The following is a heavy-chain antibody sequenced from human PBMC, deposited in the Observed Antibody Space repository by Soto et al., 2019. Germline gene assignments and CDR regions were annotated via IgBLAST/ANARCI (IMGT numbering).Heavy chain of an antibody. CDR3: AKDLEKWLVQLGGLDT. Sequence: EVQLLESGGGMVQPGGSLRLSCVASGFTLSSYFMTWVRQAPGKGLEWVSAISNSGGSTYYADSVKGRFTISRDNSHNTVYLQMNNLRAEDTARYYCAKDLEKWLVQLGGLDTWGQGAQVTVSS. CDR1: GFTLSSYF. V-gene: IGHV3-23*01. CDR2: ISNSGGST. D-gene: IGHD1-1*01. J-gene: IGHJ5*02.